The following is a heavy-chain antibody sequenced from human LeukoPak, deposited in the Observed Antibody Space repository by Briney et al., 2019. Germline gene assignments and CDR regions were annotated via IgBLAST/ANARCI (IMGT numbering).Heavy chain of an antibody. V-gene: IGHV4-59*01. CDR2: IYYSGST. Sequence: SETLSLTCTVSDGSISSYYWSWIRQPPGKGLEWIGYIYYSGSTNYNPSLKSRVTISVDTSKNQFSLKLSSVTAADTAVYYCAREWVGLGYFDYWGQGTLVTVSS. CDR1: DGSISSYY. D-gene: IGHD1-26*01. J-gene: IGHJ4*02. CDR3: AREWVGLGYFDY.